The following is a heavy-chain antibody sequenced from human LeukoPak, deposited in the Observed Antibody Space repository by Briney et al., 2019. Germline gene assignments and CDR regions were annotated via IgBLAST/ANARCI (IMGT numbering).Heavy chain of an antibody. V-gene: IGHV3-30*18. J-gene: IGHJ4*02. CDR2: ISYDGSDK. CDR1: GFTFRTYG. Sequence: QAGGSLRLSCAASGFTFRTYGMHWVRQAPGKGLQWVAVISYDGSDKYYADSVKGRFTISRDNSKNTLYLQMNSLSADDTALYYCAKGSGSTWDHTWDFWGQGTLVTVSS. D-gene: IGHD6-13*01. CDR3: AKGSGSTWDHTWDF.